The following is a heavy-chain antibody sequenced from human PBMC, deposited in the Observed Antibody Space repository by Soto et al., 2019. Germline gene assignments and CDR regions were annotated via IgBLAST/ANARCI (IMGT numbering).Heavy chain of an antibody. V-gene: IGHV1-2*02. J-gene: IGHJ6*02. D-gene: IGHD1-20*01. CDR2: INPNSGGT. CDR3: ANSVLYNWKFSYYYGMDV. Sequence: ASVKVSCKASGYTFTGYYMHWVRQAPGQGLEWMGWINPNSGGTNYAQKFQGRVTMTRDTSISTAYMELSRLRSDDTAVYYCANSVLYNWKFSYYYGMDVWGQGTTVTVSS. CDR1: GYTFTGYY.